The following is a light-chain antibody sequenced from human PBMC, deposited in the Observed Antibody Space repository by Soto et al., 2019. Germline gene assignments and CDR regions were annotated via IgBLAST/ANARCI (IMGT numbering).Light chain of an antibody. Sequence: QSALTQPASVSGSPGQSITISCTGTSNDVGGYNYVSWYQQYLGKAPKLVIYDVSERPSGVPVRFSGSKSGNTASLTISGIQAEDEADYFCCSYAVTDTFFVFGSGTKVTV. CDR1: SNDVGGYNY. V-gene: IGLV2-11*01. CDR2: DVS. J-gene: IGLJ1*01. CDR3: CSYAVTDTFFV.